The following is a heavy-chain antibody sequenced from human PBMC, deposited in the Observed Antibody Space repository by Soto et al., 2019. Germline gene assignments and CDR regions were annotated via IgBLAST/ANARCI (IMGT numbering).Heavy chain of an antibody. J-gene: IGHJ4*02. Sequence: XVSLRLSCAVSGFIFSNYPMSWVRQAPGKGLEWVSSVSPSGSNTYYADSVKGRFTMSRDNSDNRLHLQMNSLTAEDTAVYFCARRDSSGWYSLDYWGQGTLVTVSS. V-gene: IGHV3-23*01. CDR1: GFIFSNYP. CDR3: ARRDSSGWYSLDY. CDR2: VSPSGSNT. D-gene: IGHD6-19*01.